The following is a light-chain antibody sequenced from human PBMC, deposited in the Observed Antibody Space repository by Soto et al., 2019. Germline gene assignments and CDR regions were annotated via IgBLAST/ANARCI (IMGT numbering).Light chain of an antibody. CDR3: CSYAGTYV. Sequence: ALTQPASVSGSPGQSITISCTGTSSDVGSYNLVSWYQQHPGKAPKLMIYEGSKRPSGVSNRFSGSKSGNTASLTISGLQAEDEADYYCCSYAGTYVFGTGTKVTVL. CDR1: SSDVGSYNL. J-gene: IGLJ1*01. CDR2: EGS. V-gene: IGLV2-23*01.